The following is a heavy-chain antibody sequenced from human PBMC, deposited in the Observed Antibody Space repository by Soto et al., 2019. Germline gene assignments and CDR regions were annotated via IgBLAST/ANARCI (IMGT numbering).Heavy chain of an antibody. CDR2: ISYDGSNK. CDR1: GFTFSSYA. J-gene: IGHJ4*02. Sequence: GGSLRLSCAASGFTFSSYAMHWVRQAPGKGLEWVAVISYDGSNKYYADSVKGRFTISRDNSKNTLYLQMNSLRAEDTAVYYSARDRIRYFDWSALDYWGQGTLVTVSS. D-gene: IGHD3-9*01. CDR3: ARDRIRYFDWSALDY. V-gene: IGHV3-30-3*01.